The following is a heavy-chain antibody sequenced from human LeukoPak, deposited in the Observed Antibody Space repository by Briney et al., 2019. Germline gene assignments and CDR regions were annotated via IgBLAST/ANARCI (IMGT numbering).Heavy chain of an antibody. D-gene: IGHD1-26*01. J-gene: IGHJ4*02. V-gene: IGHV4-39*07. CDR1: GGSISSSSYY. CDR3: ARETFSGSYMGY. CDR2: IYYSGST. Sequence: SETLSLTCTVSGGSISSSSYYWGWIRQPPGKGLEWIGSIYYSGSTYYNPSLKSRVTISVDTSKNQFSLKLSSVTAADTAVYYCARETFSGSYMGYWGQGTLVTVSS.